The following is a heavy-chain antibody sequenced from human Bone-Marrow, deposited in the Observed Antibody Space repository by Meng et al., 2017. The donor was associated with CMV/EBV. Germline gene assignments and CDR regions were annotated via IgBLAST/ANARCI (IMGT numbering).Heavy chain of an antibody. D-gene: IGHD3-16*01. CDR2: INTGGEKR. CDR3: ARAYPSRGFDY. J-gene: IGHJ4*02. CDR1: TYTLAGYA. V-gene: IGHV3-23*01. Sequence: GGSLRLSCADSTYTLAGYALSWVRQVPGKGLEWLSSINTGGEKRYYADSVKGRFTISRDHSKSTLYLQMNSLRAEDTAVYYCARAYPSRGFDYWGQGTLVTVSS.